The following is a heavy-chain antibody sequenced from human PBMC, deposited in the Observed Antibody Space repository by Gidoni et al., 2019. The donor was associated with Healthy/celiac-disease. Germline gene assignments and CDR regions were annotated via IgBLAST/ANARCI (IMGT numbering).Heavy chain of an antibody. CDR2: ISYDGSNK. CDR1: GFTFSSYG. V-gene: IGHV3-30*18. J-gene: IGHJ4*02. Sequence: QVQLVESGGGVVQPGRSLRLSCAASGFTFSSYGMHWVRQAPGKGLEWVAVISYDGSNKYYADSVKGRFTISRDNSKNTLYLQMNSLRAEDTAVYYCAKGNSYLDYWGQGTLVTVSS. CDR3: AKGNSYLDY. D-gene: IGHD3-10*01.